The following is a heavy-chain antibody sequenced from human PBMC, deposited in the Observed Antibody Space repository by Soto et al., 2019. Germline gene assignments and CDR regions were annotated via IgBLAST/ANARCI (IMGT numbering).Heavy chain of an antibody. CDR1: GFTFSSYS. CDR3: ARERGIAVAVGY. V-gene: IGHV3-21*01. D-gene: IGHD6-19*01. J-gene: IGHJ4*02. Sequence: GSLRLSCAASGFTFSSYSMNWVRQAPGKGLEWVSSISSSSSYIYYADSVKGRFTISRDNAKNSLYLQMNSLRAEDTAVYYCARERGIAVAVGYWGQGTLVTVSS. CDR2: ISSSSSYI.